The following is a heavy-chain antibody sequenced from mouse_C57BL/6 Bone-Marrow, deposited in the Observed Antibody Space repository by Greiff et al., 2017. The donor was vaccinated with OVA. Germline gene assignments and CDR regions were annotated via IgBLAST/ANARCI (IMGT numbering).Heavy chain of an antibody. J-gene: IGHJ3*01. V-gene: IGHV1-18*01. Sequence: VQLQQSGPELAKPGASVKIPCKASGYTFTDYYMDWVKQSHGKSLEWIGDINSNDGGTIYNEKFKGKATLTVDKSSSTAYMKLSSLTSENTAVEYSARGGYYGDGGGAWFDYWGQGTLVTVTA. D-gene: IGHD2-13*01. CDR3: ARGGYYGDGGGAWFDY. CDR1: GYTFTDYY. CDR2: INSNDGGT.